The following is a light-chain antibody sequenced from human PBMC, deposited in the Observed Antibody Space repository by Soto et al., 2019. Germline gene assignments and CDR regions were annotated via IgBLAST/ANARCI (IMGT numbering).Light chain of an antibody. J-gene: IGKJ1*01. Sequence: RGMSQSPVSLSVSHGERATLSCRASQSVSSYLAWYQQKPGQAPRLLMYGASRWATGIPPRFSGSGSGKDFTLTISSLQPEDVASYYCQQDNIFPLTFGQGTNVDVK. CDR2: GAS. CDR3: QQDNIFPLT. CDR1: QSVSSY. V-gene: IGKV3D-15*01.